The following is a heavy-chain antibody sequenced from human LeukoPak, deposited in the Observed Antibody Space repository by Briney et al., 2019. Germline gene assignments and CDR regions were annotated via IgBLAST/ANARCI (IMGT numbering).Heavy chain of an antibody. CDR1: GGSISSSSYY. J-gene: IGHJ5*02. CDR2: INHSGST. V-gene: IGHV4-39*07. Sequence: SETLSLTCTVSGGSISSSSYYWSWIRQPPGKGLEWIGEINHSGSTNYNPSLKSRVTISVDTSKNQFSLKLSSVTAADTAVYYCARAFPIVGAYRVVWFDPWGQGTLVTVSS. CDR3: ARAFPIVGAYRVVWFDP. D-gene: IGHD1-26*01.